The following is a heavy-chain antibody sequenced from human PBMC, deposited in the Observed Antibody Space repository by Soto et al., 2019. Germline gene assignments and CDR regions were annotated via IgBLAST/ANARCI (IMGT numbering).Heavy chain of an antibody. CDR1: GFTFSSYS. D-gene: IGHD6-13*01. V-gene: IGHV3-48*02. CDR2: ISSSSSTI. Sequence: GGSLRLSCAGSGFTFSSYSMNWVRQAPGKGLEWVSYISSSSSTIYYADSVKGRFTISRDNAKNSLYLQMNSLRDEDTAVYYCARAGVAAASYWFDPWGQGTLVTVSS. CDR3: ARAGVAAASYWFDP. J-gene: IGHJ5*02.